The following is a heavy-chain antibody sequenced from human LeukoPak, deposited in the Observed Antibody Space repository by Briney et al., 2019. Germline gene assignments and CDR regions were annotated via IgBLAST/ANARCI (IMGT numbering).Heavy chain of an antibody. Sequence: PSETLSLTCTVSGGSIISYYWSWIRQPPGKGLEWIGYIYYSGSTNYNPSLKSRVTISVDTSKNQFSLKLSSVTAADTAVYYCARARQGRLRSYYYYYMDVSGKGTTVTVSS. V-gene: IGHV4-59*01. CDR3: ARARQGRLRSYYYYYMDV. J-gene: IGHJ6*03. D-gene: IGHD5/OR15-5a*01. CDR2: IYYSGST. CDR1: GGSIISYY.